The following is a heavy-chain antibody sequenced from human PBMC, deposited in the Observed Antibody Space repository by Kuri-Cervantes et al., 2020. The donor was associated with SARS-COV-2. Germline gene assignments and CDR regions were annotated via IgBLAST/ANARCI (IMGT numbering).Heavy chain of an antibody. Sequence: SETLSLTCTVSGGSISSSSYYWGWIRQPPGKGLEWIGSIYYSGSTYYNPSLKSRVTISVDTSKSQFSLKLSSVTAADTAVYYCARRSFQPRYYYYYYMDVWGKGTTVTVSS. CDR2: IYYSGST. V-gene: IGHV4-39*07. CDR3: ARRSFQPRYYYYYYMDV. CDR1: GGSISSSSYY. J-gene: IGHJ6*03.